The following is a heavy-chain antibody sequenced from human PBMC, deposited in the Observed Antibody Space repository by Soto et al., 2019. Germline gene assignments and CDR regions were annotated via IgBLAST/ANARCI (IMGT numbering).Heavy chain of an antibody. CDR3: ARDLDSSGYYDAFDI. D-gene: IGHD3-22*01. CDR2: IKQDGSEK. CDR1: GFTFSSYW. Sequence: GGSLRLSXAASGFTFSSYWMSWVRQAPGKGLEWVANIKQDGSEKYYVDSVKGRFTISRDNAKNSLYLQMNSLRAEDTAVYYCARDLDSSGYYDAFDIWGQGTMVTVSS. J-gene: IGHJ3*02. V-gene: IGHV3-7*03.